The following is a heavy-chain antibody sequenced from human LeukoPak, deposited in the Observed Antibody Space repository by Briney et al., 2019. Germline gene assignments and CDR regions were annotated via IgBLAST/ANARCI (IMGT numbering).Heavy chain of an antibody. Sequence: SGGSLRLSCAAAGFTFSRYGMHWVRQAPGKGLEWVAVISYDGSNKYYADSVKGRFTISRDNAKNTLYLQMNSLRAEDTAVYYCARDSRIAGGDYWGQGTLVTVSS. J-gene: IGHJ4*02. V-gene: IGHV3-30*03. CDR1: GFTFSRYG. D-gene: IGHD6-13*01. CDR2: ISYDGSNK. CDR3: ARDSRIAGGDY.